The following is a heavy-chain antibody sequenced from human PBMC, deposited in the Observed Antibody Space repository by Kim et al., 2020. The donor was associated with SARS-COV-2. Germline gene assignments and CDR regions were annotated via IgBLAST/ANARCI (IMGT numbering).Heavy chain of an antibody. CDR2: IHYSGNT. V-gene: IGHV4-59*01. Sequence: SETLSLTCTVSGGPISSYYWSWIRQPPGKGLEWIGYIHYSGNTNYNPSLKSRVTISINTPKNQFSLKLNSVTAADTAAYYCARDYSNSWFDYCGQGTLVT. CDR3: ARDYSNSWFDY. CDR1: GGPISSYY. D-gene: IGHD6-13*01. J-gene: IGHJ4*02.